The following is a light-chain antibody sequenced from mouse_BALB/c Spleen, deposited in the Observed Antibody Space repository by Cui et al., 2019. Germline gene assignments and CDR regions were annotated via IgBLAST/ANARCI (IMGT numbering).Light chain of an antibody. CDR2: WAS. CDR1: QSLLNSGNQKNY. Sequence: DIVMTQSPSSLTVTAGEKVTMSCKSSQSLLNSGNQKNYLTWYQQKPGQPPKLLIYWASTRESGVPDRFTGSGSGTDFTLTISRVQAEDLAVYYCQNDYSYPFTFGSGTKLEIK. CDR3: QNDYSYPFT. J-gene: IGKJ4*01. V-gene: IGKV8-19*01.